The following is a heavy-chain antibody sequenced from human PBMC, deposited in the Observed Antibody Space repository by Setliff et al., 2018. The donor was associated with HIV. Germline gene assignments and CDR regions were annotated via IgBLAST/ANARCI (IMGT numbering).Heavy chain of an antibody. CDR3: ARKNRGAPAPFDY. CDR1: GGSISSSSYY. D-gene: IGHD6-25*01. J-gene: IGHJ4*02. CDR2: IDYTGKT. Sequence: SETLSLTCIVSGGSISSSSYYWGWIRQPPGKELEWIGSIDYTGKTHYNPSLKSRVTISADTSKSQFSLNLSSVTAADTAVYYCARKNRGAPAPFDYWGQGTLVTVSS. V-gene: IGHV4-39*01.